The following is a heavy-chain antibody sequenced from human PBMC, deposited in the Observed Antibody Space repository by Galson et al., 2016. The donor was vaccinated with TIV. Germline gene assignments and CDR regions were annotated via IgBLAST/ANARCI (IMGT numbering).Heavy chain of an antibody. D-gene: IGHD1-7*01. CDR1: GGSLSSSTYY. V-gene: IGHV4-39*01. Sequence: ETLSLTCTVSGGSLSSSTYYWGWIRQAPGKGLEWMGSSYYSGDPYYNPSLKIQLTVSDDTSQNHFSLKLNGVTATDPAVYYCPRHREWELGAFDIWGQGTMVTVSS. CDR3: PRHREWELGAFDI. J-gene: IGHJ3*02. CDR2: SYYSGDP.